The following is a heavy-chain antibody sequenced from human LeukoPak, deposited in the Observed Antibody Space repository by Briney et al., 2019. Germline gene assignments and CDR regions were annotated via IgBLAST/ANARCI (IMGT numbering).Heavy chain of an antibody. J-gene: IGHJ4*02. CDR3: ARTYYYESSGYYHYFDY. Sequence: ASVKVSCKASGYTITSYGISWVRQAPGQGLESMGWISAYNGNTNYPQKLQGRVTITTDTSTSTAYMELRSLRSDDTAVYYCARTYYYESSGYYHYFDYWGQGTLVTVSS. CDR1: GYTITSYG. D-gene: IGHD3-22*01. V-gene: IGHV1-18*01. CDR2: ISAYNGNT.